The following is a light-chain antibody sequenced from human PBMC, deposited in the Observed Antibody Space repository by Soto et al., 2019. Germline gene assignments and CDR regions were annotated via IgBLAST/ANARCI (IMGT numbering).Light chain of an antibody. Sequence: DIVLTQSPVTLSASPGESATLSCRTSQSVNSDLAWYQQKPGQAPTLLIYGAYIRAVGIPARFSGSGSGAEFTLTIRSRQSEDFALYFCQQYNDWPRTFGQGTKVE. J-gene: IGKJ1*01. CDR3: QQYNDWPRT. CDR1: QSVNSD. V-gene: IGKV3-15*01. CDR2: GAY.